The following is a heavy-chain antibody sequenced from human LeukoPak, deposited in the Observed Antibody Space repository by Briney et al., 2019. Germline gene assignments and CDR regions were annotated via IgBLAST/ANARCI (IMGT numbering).Heavy chain of an antibody. CDR2: IYYSGST. Sequence: SSETLSLTCTVSGGSISSSSYYWGWIRQPPGKGLEWIGSIYYSGSTYYNPSLKSRVTISVDTSENRFSLKLSSVTAADTAVYYCARYIVVVVAARYYFDYWGQGTLVTVSS. CDR3: ARYIVVVVAARYYFDY. V-gene: IGHV4-39*07. J-gene: IGHJ4*02. D-gene: IGHD2-15*01. CDR1: GGSISSSSYY.